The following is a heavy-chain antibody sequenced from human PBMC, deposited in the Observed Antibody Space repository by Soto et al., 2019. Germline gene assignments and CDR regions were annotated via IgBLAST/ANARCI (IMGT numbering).Heavy chain of an antibody. CDR3: ANSPDYYAGGYYYPYYFDY. Sequence: GGSLRLSCAASGFTFSTYAMSWVRQAPGKGLEWVSVISASATTTYYADSVKGRFTISRDNSKNTLYLQMNSLRAEDTAVYYCANSPDYYAGGYYYPYYFDYWGQGTLVTVSS. D-gene: IGHD3-22*01. J-gene: IGHJ4*02. V-gene: IGHV3-23*01. CDR1: GFTFSTYA. CDR2: ISASATTT.